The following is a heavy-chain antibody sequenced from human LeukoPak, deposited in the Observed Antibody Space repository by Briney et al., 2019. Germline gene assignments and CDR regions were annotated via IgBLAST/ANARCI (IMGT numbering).Heavy chain of an antibody. D-gene: IGHD1-14*01. Sequence: SETLSLTCTVSGGSISSSSSYWGWIRQPPGKGLEWIGSIYYSGSTYYNPSLKSRVTISVDTSKNQFSLKLSSVTAADTAVYYCARGRHETRAFDYWGQGTLVTVSS. V-gene: IGHV4-39*01. CDR3: ARGRHETRAFDY. CDR2: IYYSGST. CDR1: GGSISSSSSY. J-gene: IGHJ4*02.